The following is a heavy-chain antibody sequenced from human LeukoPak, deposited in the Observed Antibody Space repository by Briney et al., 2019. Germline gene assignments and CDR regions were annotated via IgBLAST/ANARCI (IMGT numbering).Heavy chain of an antibody. V-gene: IGHV3-49*03. D-gene: IGHD3-3*01. J-gene: IGHJ4*02. Sequence: PGGSLRLSCTASGFTFGDYAMSWLRQAPGKGLEWVGFIRGKPYGGTTEYAASVKGRFTISSDDSESIAYLQMNSLKTEDTAMYYCTRGSDTIFRVARDGFDYWGQGTLVTVSS. CDR1: GFTFGDYA. CDR3: TRGSDTIFRVARDGFDY. CDR2: IRGKPYGGTT.